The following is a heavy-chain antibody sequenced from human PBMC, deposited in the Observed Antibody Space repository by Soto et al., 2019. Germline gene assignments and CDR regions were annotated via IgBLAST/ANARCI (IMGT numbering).Heavy chain of an antibody. CDR1: GFTFSSYA. D-gene: IGHD1-26*01. V-gene: IGHV3-23*01. Sequence: EVQLLESGGGLVQPGGSLRLSCAASGFTFSSYAMNCVRQAPGKGLEWVSAISGRGGSTYYADSVKGRFTISRDHSKNTLCLQINSLRAEDTAVYYCAKEKHSGSTRAFDYRGQGPLVTVSS. CDR3: AKEKHSGSTRAFDY. CDR2: ISGRGGST. J-gene: IGHJ4*02.